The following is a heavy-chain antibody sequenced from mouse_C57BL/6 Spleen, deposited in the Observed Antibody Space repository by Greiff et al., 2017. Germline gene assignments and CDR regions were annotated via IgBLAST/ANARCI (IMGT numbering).Heavy chain of an antibody. Sequence: QVQLQQPGAELVKPGASVKLSCKASGYTFTSYWMHWVKQRPVQGLEWIGNIDPSDSETNYNQKFKGKATLTVDKSSSTAYMQLSSLTSEDSAVYYCARAYGRSYDVDYWGQGTTVTVSS. V-gene: IGHV1-52*01. J-gene: IGHJ4*01. CDR3: ARAYGRSYDVDY. CDR2: IDPSDSET. D-gene: IGHD1-1*01. CDR1: GYTFTSYW.